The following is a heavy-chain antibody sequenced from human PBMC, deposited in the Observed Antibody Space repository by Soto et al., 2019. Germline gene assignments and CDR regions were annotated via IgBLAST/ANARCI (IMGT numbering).Heavy chain of an antibody. CDR3: ARGGVRWLRFHFDY. D-gene: IGHD5-12*01. J-gene: IGHJ4*02. V-gene: IGHV4-34*01. CDR1: GGSFSGYY. Sequence: TLSLTCAVYGGSFSGYYWSWIRQPPGKGLEWIGEINHSGSTNYNPSLKSRVTISVDTSKNQFSLKLSSVTAADTAVYYCARGGVRWLRFHFDYWGQGTLVTVSS. CDR2: INHSGST.